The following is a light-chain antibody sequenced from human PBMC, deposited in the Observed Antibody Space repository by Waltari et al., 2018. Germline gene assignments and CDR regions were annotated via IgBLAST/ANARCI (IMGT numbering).Light chain of an antibody. CDR1: SSNIAAGFD. CDR3: QSYDSSLSGWV. J-gene: IGLJ3*02. CDR2: GNS. V-gene: IGLV1-40*01. Sequence: QAVLMQPPSVSGDPGQRVPVSCTGSSSNIAAGFDVHWYQQLPGTAPKLLIYGNSNRPSGGPDRCSGSKAGTSASLAITGRQGEDEADYYCQSYDSSLSGWVFGGGTKLTVL.